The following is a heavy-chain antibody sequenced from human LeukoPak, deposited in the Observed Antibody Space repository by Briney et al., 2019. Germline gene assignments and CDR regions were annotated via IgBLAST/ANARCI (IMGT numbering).Heavy chain of an antibody. CDR3: AKDRYDYGDYLSWYFDL. V-gene: IGHV3-30*18. D-gene: IGHD4-17*01. CDR1: GFTFSSYS. Sequence: GGSLRLSCAASGFTFSSYSMNWVRQAPGKGLEWVAVVSYDGSNKYYADSVKGRFTISRDNSKNTLYLQMNSLRAEDTAVYYCAKDRYDYGDYLSWYFDLWGRGTLVTVSS. CDR2: VSYDGSNK. J-gene: IGHJ2*01.